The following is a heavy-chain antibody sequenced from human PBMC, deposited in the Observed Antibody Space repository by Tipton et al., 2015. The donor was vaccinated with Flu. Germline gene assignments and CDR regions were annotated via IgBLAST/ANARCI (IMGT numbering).Heavy chain of an antibody. Sequence: TLSLTCTVSGGSVSSYYWNWIRQPPGKGLEWIGYIYNSQYSKYNPSLRSRVTISADTSKNQFSLQLRSVTAADTAVYYCARDPSLGMPDYFDYWGQGTLVTASS. CDR1: GGSVSSYY. J-gene: IGHJ4*02. D-gene: IGHD2-2*01. CDR2: IYNSQYS. CDR3: ARDPSLGMPDYFDY. V-gene: IGHV4-59*02.